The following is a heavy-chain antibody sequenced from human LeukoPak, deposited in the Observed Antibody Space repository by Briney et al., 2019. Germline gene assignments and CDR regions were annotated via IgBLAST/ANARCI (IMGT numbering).Heavy chain of an antibody. CDR2: ISYDGSNK. CDR1: GFTFSSYA. V-gene: IGHV3-30*04. J-gene: IGHJ4*02. CDR3: ARRTAMVSLDY. Sequence: GGSLRLSWAASGFTFSSYAMHWVRQAPDKGLEWVAVISYDGSNKYYADSAKGRFTISRDNSKNTLYLQMNSLRAEDTAVYYCARRTAMVSLDYWGQGTLVTVSS. D-gene: IGHD5-18*01.